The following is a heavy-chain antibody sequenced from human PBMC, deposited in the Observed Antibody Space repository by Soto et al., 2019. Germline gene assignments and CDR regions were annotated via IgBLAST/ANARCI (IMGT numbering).Heavy chain of an antibody. CDR3: AGGGVRGVITRTRDYYGMDV. CDR1: GYSFTTYW. J-gene: IGHJ6*02. V-gene: IGHV5-10-1*01. D-gene: IGHD3-10*01. CDR2: IDPTDSYT. Sequence: PGESLKISCQASGYSFTTYWISWVRQMPGKGLECMGRIDPTDSYTDYGPSFEGHVTMSVDRSISTAYLQWSSLKASDTAMYYCAGGGVRGVITRTRDYYGMDVWGQGTTVTVSS.